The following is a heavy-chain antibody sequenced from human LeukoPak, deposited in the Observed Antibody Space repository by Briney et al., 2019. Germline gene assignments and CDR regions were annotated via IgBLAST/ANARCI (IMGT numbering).Heavy chain of an antibody. Sequence: GGSLRLSCAASGFTFSTYYMSWVRQAPGKGLEWVANIKQDGSEEYYVDSVKGRFTISRDNAKNSLYLQMNSLRAEDTAVYYCAREYYYDSGSPFDYWGQGTLVTVSS. CDR3: AREYYYDSGSPFDY. D-gene: IGHD3-22*01. V-gene: IGHV3-7*01. CDR2: IKQDGSEE. J-gene: IGHJ4*02. CDR1: GFTFSTYY.